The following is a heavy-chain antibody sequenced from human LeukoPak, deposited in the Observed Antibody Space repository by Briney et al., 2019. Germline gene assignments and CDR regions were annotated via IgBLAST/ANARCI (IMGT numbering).Heavy chain of an antibody. CDR2: ISYDGSNK. V-gene: IGHV3-30*04. Sequence: GGSLRLSCAASGFTFSSYAMHWVRQAPGKGLEWVAVISYDGSNKYYADSVKGRFTISRDNSKNTLYLQMNSLRAEDTAVYYCAKSQSSGWKPPFEDWGQGTLVTVSS. D-gene: IGHD6-19*01. J-gene: IGHJ4*02. CDR3: AKSQSSGWKPPFED. CDR1: GFTFSSYA.